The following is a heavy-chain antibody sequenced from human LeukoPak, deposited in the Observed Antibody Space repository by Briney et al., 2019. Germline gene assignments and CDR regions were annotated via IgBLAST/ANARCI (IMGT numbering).Heavy chain of an antibody. J-gene: IGHJ4*02. Sequence: GASVKVSSKASGYTFTGYYMHWVRQAPGQGLEWMGWINPNSGGTNYAQKFQGRVTMTRDTSISTAYMELSRLRSDDTAVYYCARDSSSGWYMGRTFDYWGQGTLVTVSS. V-gene: IGHV1-2*02. CDR2: INPNSGGT. D-gene: IGHD6-19*01. CDR1: GYTFTGYY. CDR3: ARDSSSGWYMGRTFDY.